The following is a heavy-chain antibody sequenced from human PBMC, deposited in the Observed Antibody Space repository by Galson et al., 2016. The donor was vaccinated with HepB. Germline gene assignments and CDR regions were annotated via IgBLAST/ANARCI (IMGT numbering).Heavy chain of an antibody. D-gene: IGHD1-7*01. CDR2: TYYKSKWYN. V-gene: IGHV6-1*01. CDR3: ARTSPFNTGTFDY. CDR1: GDSVSSTSAN. J-gene: IGHJ4*02. Sequence: CAISGDSVSSTSANWNWIRQSPSRGLEWLGRTYYKSKWYNDYAVSVKSRITINPDTSKNQLSPQLDSMTPDETAVYYCARTSPFNTGTFDYWGQGTLVTVSS.